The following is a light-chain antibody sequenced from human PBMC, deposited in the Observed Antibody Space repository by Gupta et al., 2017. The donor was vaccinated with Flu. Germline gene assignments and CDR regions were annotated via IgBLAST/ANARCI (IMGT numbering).Light chain of an antibody. CDR1: QSISTY. J-gene: IGKJ4*01. V-gene: IGKV1-39*01. CDR3: QQSYSTPLT. Sequence: GDRVTITCRASQSISTYLNWYQHKPGKVPRLLIYGASKLQSGVPSGFSGSGSGTDFTLTISSLQPEDFATYCCQQSYSTPLTFGGGTKVEI. CDR2: GAS.